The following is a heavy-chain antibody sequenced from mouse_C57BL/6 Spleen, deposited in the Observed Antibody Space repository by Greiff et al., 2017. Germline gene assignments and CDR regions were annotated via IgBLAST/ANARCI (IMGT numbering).Heavy chain of an antibody. CDR2: INYDGSN. V-gene: IGHV3-6*01. CDR1: GYSITSGYY. D-gene: IGHD1-1*01. Sequence: ESGPGLVKPSQSLSLTCSVSGYSITSGYYWNWIRQFPGNKLEWMGYINYDGSNNYNPSLKNRISITRDTSKNQFFLKLNSVTTEDTATYYCAKITTVVGPFAYWGQGTLVTVSA. J-gene: IGHJ3*01. CDR3: AKITTVVGPFAY.